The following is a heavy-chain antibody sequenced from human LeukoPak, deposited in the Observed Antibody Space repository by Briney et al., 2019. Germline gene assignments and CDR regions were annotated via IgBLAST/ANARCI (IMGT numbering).Heavy chain of an antibody. J-gene: IGHJ4*02. CDR3: ARDPPNNGYDFDY. V-gene: IGHV3-21*01. CDR2: ITSSSAYI. Sequence: GGSLRLSCSASGFNYSAYNMNWVRQAPGKGLEWVASITSSSAYIYYGDSVKGRVRISRDNAKNSLYLQMTALIAEDTAVYYCARDPPNNGYDFDYWGQGILVTVSS. CDR1: GFNYSAYN. D-gene: IGHD3-22*01.